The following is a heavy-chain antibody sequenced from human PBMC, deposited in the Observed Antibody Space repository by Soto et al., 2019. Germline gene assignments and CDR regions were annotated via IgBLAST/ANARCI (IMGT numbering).Heavy chain of an antibody. J-gene: IGHJ4*02. CDR3: GRDRGTFTFDY. CDR1: GGSISSYY. V-gene: IGHV4-59*01. CDR2: IYYSGST. D-gene: IGHD1-1*01. Sequence: PSETLSLTCTVSGGSISSYYWSWIRQPPGKGLEWIGYIYYSGSTNYNPSLKSRVTISVDTSKNQLSLKLSSVTAADTAVYYCGRDRGTFTFDYWGPGSLVPVTS.